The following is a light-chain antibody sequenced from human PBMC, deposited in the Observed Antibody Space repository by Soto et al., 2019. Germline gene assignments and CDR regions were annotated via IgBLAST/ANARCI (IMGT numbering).Light chain of an antibody. CDR2: EVT. Sequence: QSVLTQPASVSGSPGQSITISCIGTSSDVGGYNFVSWYQQHPGKAPKLMIYEVTNRPSGVSNRFSGSKSGNTASLTISGLQAEDEADYYCSSYTSDSTVVFGGGTKLTVL. V-gene: IGLV2-14*01. CDR3: SSYTSDSTVV. J-gene: IGLJ2*01. CDR1: SSDVGGYNF.